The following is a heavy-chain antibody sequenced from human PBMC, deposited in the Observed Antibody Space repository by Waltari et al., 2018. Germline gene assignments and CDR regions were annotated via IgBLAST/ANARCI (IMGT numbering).Heavy chain of an antibody. V-gene: IGHV4-39*07. CDR2: INYSGST. CDR3: VREWSSSSSWFDP. D-gene: IGHD6-6*01. Sequence: QVQLQESGPGLVKSSETLSLTCTVSGGSSGRTTFYWAWIRQPPGKRMEWMASINYSGSTYYMPSLKSRVTISVDTSRNQLSLRLTSVTAADTAVYFCVREWSSSSSWFDPWGQGTLVTVSS. J-gene: IGHJ5*02. CDR1: GGSSGRTTFY.